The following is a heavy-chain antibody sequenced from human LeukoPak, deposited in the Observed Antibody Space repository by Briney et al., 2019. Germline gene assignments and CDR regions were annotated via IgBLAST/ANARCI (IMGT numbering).Heavy chain of an antibody. CDR1: GGSISSGSYY. V-gene: IGHV4-61*02. Sequence: SETLSLTCTVSGGSISSGSYYWSWIRQPAGKGLEWIGRIYTSGSTNYNPSLKSRVTISVDTSKNQFSLKLSSVTAADTAVYYRARGAVLRFLEWLSNDAFDIWGQGTMVTVSS. D-gene: IGHD3-3*01. CDR2: IYTSGST. CDR3: ARGAVLRFLEWLSNDAFDI. J-gene: IGHJ3*02.